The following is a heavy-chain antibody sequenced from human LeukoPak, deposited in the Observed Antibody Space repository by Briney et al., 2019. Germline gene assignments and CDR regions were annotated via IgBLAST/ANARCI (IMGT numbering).Heavy chain of an antibody. J-gene: IGHJ4*02. CDR3: ARGDYDILTGYYKSLDY. Sequence: ASVKVSCKASGYTFTSYAMHWVRQAPGQRLEWMGWINAGNGNTKYSQKFQGRVTITRDTSASTAYMELSSLRSEDTAVYYCARGDYDILTGYYKSLDYWGQGTLVTVSS. V-gene: IGHV1-3*01. CDR1: GYTFTSYA. CDR2: INAGNGNT. D-gene: IGHD3-9*01.